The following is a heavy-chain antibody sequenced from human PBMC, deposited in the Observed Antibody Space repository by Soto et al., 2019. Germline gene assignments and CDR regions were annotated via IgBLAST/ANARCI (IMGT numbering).Heavy chain of an antibody. CDR2: INPNSGGT. J-gene: IGHJ6*02. D-gene: IGHD6-19*01. Sequence: ASVKVSCKASGYTFTGYYIHWVRQAPGQGLEWMGWINPNSGGTNYAQKFQGWVTMTRDTSISTAYMELSRLRSDDTAVYYCARDYAPVAATHYYGMDVWGQGTTVTVSS. V-gene: IGHV1-2*04. CDR3: ARDYAPVAATHYYGMDV. CDR1: GYTFTGYY.